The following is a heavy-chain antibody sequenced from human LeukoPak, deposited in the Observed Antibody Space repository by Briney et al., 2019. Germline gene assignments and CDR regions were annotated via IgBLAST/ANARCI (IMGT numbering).Heavy chain of an antibody. J-gene: IGHJ4*02. Sequence: SETLSLTRTVSGGSISSYYWNWIRQPPGKGLEWIGYIYYSGSTNYNPSLKSRVTISVDTSKNQFSLKLTSVTAADTAVYYCARHRYCTSTSCTFYFDSWGQGRLVTVSS. CDR3: ARHRYCTSTSCTFYFDS. V-gene: IGHV4-59*08. CDR1: GGSISSYY. CDR2: IYYSGST. D-gene: IGHD2-2*01.